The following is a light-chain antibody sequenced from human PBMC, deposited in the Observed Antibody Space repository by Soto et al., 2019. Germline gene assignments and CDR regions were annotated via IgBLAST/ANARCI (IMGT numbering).Light chain of an antibody. J-gene: IGKJ1*01. CDR2: GAS. Sequence: EMVMTQSPATLSVSPGERATLSCRASQSVSSNLAWYQQKPGQAPRLLIYGASTRATGVPSRFSGSGSGAEFSLLISSMQSEECAACPCQHYHSWSRTFGQGTKVESK. CDR1: QSVSSN. CDR3: QHYHSWSRT. V-gene: IGKV3-15*01.